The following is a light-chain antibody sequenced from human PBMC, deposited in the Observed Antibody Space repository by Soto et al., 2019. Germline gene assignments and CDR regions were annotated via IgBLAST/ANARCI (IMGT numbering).Light chain of an antibody. CDR1: QSIGSW. CDR3: QQYNTYLWT. Sequence: DIPLTQSPSTLSASVSERXAIXRRASQSIGSWLAWYQQKPGKAPKLLIYKASTLESGVPSRFSGSGSGTEFTLTIRSLQPDDFATYYCQQYNTYLWTFGQGTKVDI. J-gene: IGKJ1*01. CDR2: KAS. V-gene: IGKV1-5*03.